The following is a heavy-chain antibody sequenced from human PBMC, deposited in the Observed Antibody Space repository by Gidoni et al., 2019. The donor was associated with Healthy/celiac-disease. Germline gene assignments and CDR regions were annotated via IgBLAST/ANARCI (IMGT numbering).Heavy chain of an antibody. J-gene: IGHJ4*02. D-gene: IGHD3-22*01. CDR2: ISGSGCST. CDR1: GFTFSRYA. V-gene: IGHV3-23*01. CDR3: AKRGEYYYDSSGYYGH. Sequence: EVQLLESGGGLVQPGGSLRLSCAASGFTFSRYAMSWVRQAPGKGLEWVSAISGSGCSTYYADSVKGRFTISRDNSKNTLYLQMNSLRAEDTAVYYCAKRGEYYYDSSGYYGHWGQGTLVTVSS.